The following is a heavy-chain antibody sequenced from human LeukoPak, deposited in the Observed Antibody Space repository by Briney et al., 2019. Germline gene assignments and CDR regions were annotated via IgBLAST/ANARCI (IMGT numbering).Heavy chain of an antibody. D-gene: IGHD3-10*01. CDR2: ISSSGSIT. CDR1: GFTFNNYG. Sequence: GGSLRLSCAASGFTFNNYGVSWVRQAPGKGLEWVSHISSSGSITYYGDSVKGRITISRDNAKNSVSLYMNSLRAEDSAVYYCARPGITAFDIWGQGTMVTVSS. CDR3: ARPGITAFDI. J-gene: IGHJ3*02. V-gene: IGHV3-48*01.